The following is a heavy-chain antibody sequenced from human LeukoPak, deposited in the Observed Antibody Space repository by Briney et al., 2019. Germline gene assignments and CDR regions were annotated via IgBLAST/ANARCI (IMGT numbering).Heavy chain of an antibody. J-gene: IGHJ6*03. CDR2: INSDGSST. CDR1: GFTFSSYW. V-gene: IGHV3-74*01. Sequence: PGGSLRLSCAASGFTFSSYWMHWVRQAPGKGLVWVSRINSDGSSTSYADSVKGRFTISRDNAKNTLYLQMNSLRAEDTAVYYCAGTVGATDYYYMDVWGKGTTVTVSS. D-gene: IGHD1-26*01. CDR3: AGTVGATDYYYMDV.